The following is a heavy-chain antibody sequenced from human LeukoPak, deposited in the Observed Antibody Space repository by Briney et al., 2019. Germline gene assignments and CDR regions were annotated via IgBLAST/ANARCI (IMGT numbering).Heavy chain of an antibody. CDR1: GFTFDDYG. V-gene: IGHV3-20*01. CDR2: INWNGGST. CDR3: ARAPASYYYDSSPEPPQAGYFDY. D-gene: IGHD3-22*01. J-gene: IGHJ4*02. Sequence: PGGSLRLSCAASGFTFDDYGMSWVRQAPGKGLEWVSGINWNGGSTGYADSVKGRFTISRDNAKNSLYLQMNSLRAEDTALYHCARAPASYYYDSSPEPPQAGYFDYWGQGTLVTVSS.